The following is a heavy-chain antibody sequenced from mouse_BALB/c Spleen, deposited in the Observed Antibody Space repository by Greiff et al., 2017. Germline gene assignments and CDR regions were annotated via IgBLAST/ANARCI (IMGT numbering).Heavy chain of an antibody. Sequence: VKLVESGPGLVQPSQSLSITCTVSGFSLTSYGVHWVRQSPGKGLEWLGVIWSGGSTDYNAAFISRLSISKDNSKSQVFFKMNSLQANDTAIYYCATGTYGYYFDYWGQGTTLTVSS. CDR1: GFSLTSYG. CDR2: IWSGGST. J-gene: IGHJ2*01. D-gene: IGHD1-2*01. V-gene: IGHV2-2*02. CDR3: ATGTYGYYFDY.